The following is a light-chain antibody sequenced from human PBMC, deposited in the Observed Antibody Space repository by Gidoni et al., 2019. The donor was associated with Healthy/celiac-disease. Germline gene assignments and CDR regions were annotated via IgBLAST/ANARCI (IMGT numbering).Light chain of an antibody. Sequence: AIRMTQSPSSLSASTGDRVTITCRASQGISSYLAWYQQKPGKAPKLLIYAASTLQSGVPSRFSGRGSGTDFTLTISCLQSEDFATYYCQQYYSYPQTFXQXTKVEIK. V-gene: IGKV1-8*01. CDR2: AAS. CDR3: QQYYSYPQT. J-gene: IGKJ1*01. CDR1: QGISSY.